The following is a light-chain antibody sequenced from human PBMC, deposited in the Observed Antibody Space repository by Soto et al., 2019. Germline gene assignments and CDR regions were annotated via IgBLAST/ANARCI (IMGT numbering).Light chain of an antibody. CDR3: ATWDDSLNGL. CDR1: SSNIGSNT. CDR2: SNN. V-gene: IGLV1-44*01. Sequence: QAVLTQPPSASGTPGQRVTISCSGSSSNIGSNTVNWDQQLPGTAPKLLMYSNNQRPSGVPDRFSGSKSGTSASLAISGPQSEDEADYYCATWDDSLNGLFGGGTKVTVL. J-gene: IGLJ2*01.